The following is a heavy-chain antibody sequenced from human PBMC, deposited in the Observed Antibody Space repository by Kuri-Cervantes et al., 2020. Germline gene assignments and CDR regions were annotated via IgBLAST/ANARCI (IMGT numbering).Heavy chain of an antibody. J-gene: IGHJ3*02. Sequence: SVKVSCKASGGTFSSYAISWVRQAPGQGLEWMGGIIPIFGTANYAQKFQGRVTITADKSTSTAYMELSSLRSEDTAVYYCAVLWGHTVTEQGAFDIWGQGTMVTVSS. CDR1: GGTFSSYA. CDR2: IIPIFGTA. V-gene: IGHV1-69*06. D-gene: IGHD4-17*01. CDR3: AVLWGHTVTEQGAFDI.